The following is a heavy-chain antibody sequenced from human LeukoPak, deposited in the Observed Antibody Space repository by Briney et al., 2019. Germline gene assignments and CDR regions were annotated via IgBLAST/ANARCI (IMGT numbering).Heavy chain of an antibody. CDR2: ISYDGSNK. D-gene: IGHD6-13*01. Sequence: PGGSLRLSCAASGFTFSNFAMHWVRQAPGKGLEWVAVISYDGSNKYYADSVKGRFTISRDNSKNTLYLQMNSLRAEDTAVYYCAKVQQLVPLTDYWGQGTLVTVSS. J-gene: IGHJ4*02. V-gene: IGHV3-30*04. CDR3: AKVQQLVPLTDY. CDR1: GFTFSNFA.